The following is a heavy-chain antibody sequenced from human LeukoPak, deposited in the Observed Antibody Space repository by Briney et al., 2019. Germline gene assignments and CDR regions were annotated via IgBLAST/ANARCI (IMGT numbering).Heavy chain of an antibody. Sequence: SETLSLTCAVSGGSISSGGYSWSWIRQPPGKGLEWIGYIYYSGSTYYNPSLKSRVTISVDTSKNQFSLKLSSVTAADTAVYYCAYYDGGAFDIWGQGTMVTVSS. D-gene: IGHD3-22*01. CDR2: IYYSGST. CDR3: AYYDGGAFDI. CDR1: GGSISSGGYS. J-gene: IGHJ3*02. V-gene: IGHV4-30-4*07.